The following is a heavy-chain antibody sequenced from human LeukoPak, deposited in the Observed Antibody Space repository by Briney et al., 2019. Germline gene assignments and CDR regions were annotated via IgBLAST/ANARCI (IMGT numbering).Heavy chain of an antibody. CDR2: IIPIFGTA. CDR1: GGTFSSYA. D-gene: IGHD3-9*01. CDR3: ARVGLTGRWFDP. V-gene: IGHV1-69*13. Sequence: GASVKVSCKASGGTFSSYAISWVRQAPGRGLEWMGGIIPIFGTANYAQKFQGRVTITADESTSTAYMELSSLRSEDTAVYYCARVGLTGRWFDPWGQGTLVTVSS. J-gene: IGHJ5*02.